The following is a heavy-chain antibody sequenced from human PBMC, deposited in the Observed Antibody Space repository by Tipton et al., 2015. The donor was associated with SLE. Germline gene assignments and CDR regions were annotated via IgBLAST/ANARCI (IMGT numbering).Heavy chain of an antibody. Sequence: GLVKPSETLSLTCTVSGDSMSSSAYSWAWIRQPPGKGPEWIATIYYSGTTSYKSSLRGRISISKDTPKNQFSLRLGSVTAADTAMYYCARLGVGTTDDYWGQGTLVTVSS. CDR2: IYYSGTT. J-gene: IGHJ4*02. V-gene: IGHV4-39*01. CDR3: ARLGVGTTDDY. CDR1: GDSMSSSAYS. D-gene: IGHD4-11*01.